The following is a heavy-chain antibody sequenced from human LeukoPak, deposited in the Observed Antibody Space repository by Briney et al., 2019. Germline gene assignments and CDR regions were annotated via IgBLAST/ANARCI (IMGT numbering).Heavy chain of an antibody. CDR3: ARGAAVTALFDY. D-gene: IGHD4-17*01. CDR1: EFTFSSYT. J-gene: IGHJ4*02. V-gene: IGHV3-30*14. CDR2: ISYDGTYN. Sequence: GRSLRLSCAASEFTFSSYTMHWVRQAPGKGLEWVAVISYDGTYNSDSVKGRFTISRDNSKNTLYLQMNNPTIDDTALYYCARGAAVTALFDYWGQGTLVTVSS.